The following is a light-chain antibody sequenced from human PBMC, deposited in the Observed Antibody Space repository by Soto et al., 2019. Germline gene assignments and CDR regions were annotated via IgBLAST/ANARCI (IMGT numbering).Light chain of an antibody. CDR2: DVS. Sequence: VVFTQSPCTLSMSPGDRATLSCRASQSVPGSDVAWYQQKPGQAPRLLIYDVSSRATGTPERFSGSGSGTDFTLNIGRLEPEDFAVYYCQQYGTSPLTFGGGTKVDSK. CDR1: QSVPGSD. J-gene: IGKJ4*01. CDR3: QQYGTSPLT. V-gene: IGKV3-20*01.